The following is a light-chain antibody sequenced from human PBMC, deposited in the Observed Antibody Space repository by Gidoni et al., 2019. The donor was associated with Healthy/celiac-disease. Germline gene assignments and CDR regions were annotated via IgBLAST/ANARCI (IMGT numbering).Light chain of an antibody. CDR3: QQYDNLPLT. CDR2: DAS. J-gene: IGKJ4*01. Sequence: DIQMTQSPSSLSASVGDRVTITCQASQDISNYLNWYQQKAGNAPQLLIYDASNLETGVPSRFSGSGSGTDFTSTISSLQPEDIATYYCQQYDNLPLTFGGGTKVEIK. V-gene: IGKV1-33*01. CDR1: QDISNY.